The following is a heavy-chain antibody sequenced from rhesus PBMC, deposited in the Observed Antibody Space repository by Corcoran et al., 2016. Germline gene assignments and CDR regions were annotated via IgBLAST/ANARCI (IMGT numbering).Heavy chain of an antibody. CDR3: ARAREYLDFFDV. V-gene: IGHV1S2*01. J-gene: IGHJ5-1*01. Sequence: QVQLVQSGAEVKKPGSSVKVSCKASGYTFTDYYMHWVRQAPRQGLEWMGCINPYNGNTKYAQKVQGRVTMTRDTSTSTAYMELSSLRSEDTAVYYCARAREYLDFFDVWGPGVLVTVSS. D-gene: IGHD3-3*01. CDR2: INPYNGNT. CDR1: GYTFTDYY.